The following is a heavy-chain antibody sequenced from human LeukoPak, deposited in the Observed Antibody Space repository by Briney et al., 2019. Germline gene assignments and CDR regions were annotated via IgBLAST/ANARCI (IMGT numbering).Heavy chain of an antibody. J-gene: IGHJ2*01. CDR2: VNPNSGGT. CDR1: GFTFTGYY. CDR3: ARTSTGYSSGNDL. D-gene: IGHD6-19*01. V-gene: IGHV1-2*06. Sequence: GASVKVSCKASGFTFTGYYMHWVRQAPGQGLEWMGRVNPNSGGTNYAQKFQGRVTMTRDTSISTAYMELSRLRSDDTAVYYCARTSTGYSSGNDLWGRGTLVTVSS.